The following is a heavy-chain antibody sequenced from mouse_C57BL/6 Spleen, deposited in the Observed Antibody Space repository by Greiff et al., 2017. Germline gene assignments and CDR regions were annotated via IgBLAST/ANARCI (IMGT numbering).Heavy chain of an antibody. CDR3: ARDSTVVATDY. J-gene: IGHJ2*01. Sequence: LVESVAELVKPGASVKLSCKASGYTFTSYWMHWVKQRPGQGLEWIGMIHPTGGSTNYNEKFKSKATLTVDKSSSTAYMQLSSLTSEDSAVYDCARDSTVVATDYWGQGTTLTVSS. CDR2: IHPTGGST. D-gene: IGHD1-1*01. V-gene: IGHV1-64*01. CDR1: GYTFTSYW.